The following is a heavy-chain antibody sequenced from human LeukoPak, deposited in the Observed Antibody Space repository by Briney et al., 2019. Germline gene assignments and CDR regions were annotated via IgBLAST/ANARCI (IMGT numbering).Heavy chain of an antibody. Sequence: PGGSLRLSCAASGFTFSRYSMNWVRQAPGEGLEWVSSISISSNYIYYADSVKGRFTISRDNAKNSLYLQMNSLRAEGTAVYYCARDRCSGGSCYTGSRWGQGTLVTVSS. D-gene: IGHD2-15*01. J-gene: IGHJ4*02. CDR3: ARDRCSGGSCYTGSR. V-gene: IGHV3-21*01. CDR2: ISISSNYI. CDR1: GFTFSRYS.